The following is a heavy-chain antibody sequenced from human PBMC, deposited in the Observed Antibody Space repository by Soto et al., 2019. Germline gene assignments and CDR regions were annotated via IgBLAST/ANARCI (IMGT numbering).Heavy chain of an antibody. CDR3: ARDTETLGPHANDALDI. CDR1: GDTFTSNS. D-gene: IGHD3-3*02. V-gene: IGHV1-18*04. CDR2: INVYNGNT. Sequence: QVQLVQSGAEVKKPGASVKVSCTASGDTFTSNSIGWVRQAPGQGLKWMGRINVYNGNTKYAQQLLDRVTLTTDSSTITAYMDLRSLRSDVTAVYYSARDTETLGPHANDALDIWGQGTMVTVSS. J-gene: IGHJ3*02.